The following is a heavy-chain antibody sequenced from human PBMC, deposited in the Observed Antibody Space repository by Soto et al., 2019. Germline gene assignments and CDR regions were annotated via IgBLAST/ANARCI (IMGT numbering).Heavy chain of an antibody. CDR1: GYTFTSFY. J-gene: IGHJ4*02. Sequence: QVQLVQSGAEVKKPGASLKISCKASGYTFTSFYIHWVRQAPGQGLEWMAIINPTGGRASYAQRFQGSVTVTRDTSTGTVYMEMRSLTSEDTAVYYCARAGRATVSLYMFDFWGQGTQVTVSS. D-gene: IGHD3-10*01. CDR2: INPTGGRA. V-gene: IGHV1-46*01. CDR3: ARAGRATVSLYMFDF.